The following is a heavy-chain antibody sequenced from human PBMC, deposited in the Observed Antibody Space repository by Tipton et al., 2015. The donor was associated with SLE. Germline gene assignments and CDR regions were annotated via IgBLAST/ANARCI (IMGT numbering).Heavy chain of an antibody. CDR1: GASFNGYY. J-gene: IGHJ5*02. CDR2: INHGGIT. CDR3: VRDTKGLQRGFDL. V-gene: IGHV4-34*01. Sequence: AGLVKPSETLSLTCAVSGASFNGYYWSWIRQPPGKGLEWIGEINHGGITDYSPSLKIRVTISVDTSKNQFSLSLRSLTAADTAVYYCVRDTKGLQRGFDLWGQGTLVTVSS.